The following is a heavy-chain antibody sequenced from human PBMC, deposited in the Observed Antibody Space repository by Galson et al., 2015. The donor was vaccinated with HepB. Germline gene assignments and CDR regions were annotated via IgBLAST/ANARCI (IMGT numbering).Heavy chain of an antibody. D-gene: IGHD5-18*01. CDR1: GFTFSSYD. CDR3: ARGGAGYIYGPYGVDV. V-gene: IGHV3-13*01. J-gene: IGHJ6*02. CDR2: IGTASDT. Sequence: SLRLSCAASGFTFSSYDMHWVRQPTGKGLEWVSAIGTASDTYYADSVKDRFTISRENAKSSLYLEMNNLGAGDTAVYYCARGGAGYIYGPYGVDVWDQGTTVTVSS.